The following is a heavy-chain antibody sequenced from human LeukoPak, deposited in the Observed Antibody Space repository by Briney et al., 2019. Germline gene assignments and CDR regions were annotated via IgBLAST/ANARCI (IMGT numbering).Heavy chain of an antibody. CDR1: GFTFSNCD. V-gene: IGHV3-30*03. CDR3: AARVGATTVDY. CDR2: ISYAGSNK. Sequence: PGGSLRLSCAASGFTFSNCDMHWVRQAPGKGLEWVAVISYAGSNKYYADSAKGRFTISRDDSNNTLYVQMNSLRAEDTAVYYCAARVGATTVDYWGQGTLVIVSS. D-gene: IGHD1-26*01. J-gene: IGHJ4*02.